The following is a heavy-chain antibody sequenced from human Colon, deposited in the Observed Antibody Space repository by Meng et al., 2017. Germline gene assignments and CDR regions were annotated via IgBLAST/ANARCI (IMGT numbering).Heavy chain of an antibody. D-gene: IGHD3-16*01. CDR2: ARIDYANT. CDR3: ARDYWGSLDF. Sequence: VQLQESGPRLVKPSDTLSLTCTVSGDSSSGPYWNWIRQPPGKGLEWIGCARIDYANTNYNPSLKSRVNVSLDTSKNQFSLNVRSVTAADTAVYYCARDYWGSLDFWGQGILITVFS. CDR1: GDSSSGPY. V-gene: IGHV4-59*11. J-gene: IGHJ4*02.